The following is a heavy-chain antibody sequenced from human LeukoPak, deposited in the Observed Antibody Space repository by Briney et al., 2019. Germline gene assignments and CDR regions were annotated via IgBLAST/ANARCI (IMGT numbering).Heavy chain of an antibody. CDR3: ARGHTSSWTIDY. J-gene: IGHJ4*02. D-gene: IGHD6-13*01. CDR2: MSGSSTDT. V-gene: IGHV3-11*05. CDR1: GVSFSDYY. Sequence: GGSLRLSCAASGVSFSDYYMSWGREAPGKGGEGGSYMSGSSTDTNYADSVKGRFTISRDNAKNSLSLQINSLRAEDTAVYSCARGHTSSWTIDYWGQGALVTVSS.